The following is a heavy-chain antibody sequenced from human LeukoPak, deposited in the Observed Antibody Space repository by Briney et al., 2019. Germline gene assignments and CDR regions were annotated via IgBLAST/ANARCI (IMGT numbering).Heavy chain of an antibody. D-gene: IGHD3-22*01. V-gene: IGHV4-34*01. Sequence: PSETLSLTCAVYGGSFSGYYWSWIRQPPGKGLEWIGEINHSGSTNYNPSLKSRVTISVDTSKNQFSLKLSSVTAADTAVYYCARELYYYDSSGYATGAFDIWGQGTMVTVSS. CDR1: GGSFSGYY. CDR2: INHSGST. CDR3: ARELYYYDSSGYATGAFDI. J-gene: IGHJ3*02.